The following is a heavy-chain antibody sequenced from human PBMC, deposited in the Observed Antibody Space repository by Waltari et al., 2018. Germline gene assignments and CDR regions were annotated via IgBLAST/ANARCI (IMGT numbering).Heavy chain of an antibody. V-gene: IGHV3-13*01. CDR1: GFTFSSYD. D-gene: IGHD3-9*01. Sequence: EVQLVESGGGLVQPGGSLRLSCAASGFTFSSYDMHWVRQATGKGLEWVSALGTAGDTYYPGSVKGRFTISRENAKNSLYLQMNNLRAGDTAVYYCARGILTGQLEDSPYGMDVWGQGTTVTVSS. CDR2: LGTAGDT. CDR3: ARGILTGQLEDSPYGMDV. J-gene: IGHJ6*02.